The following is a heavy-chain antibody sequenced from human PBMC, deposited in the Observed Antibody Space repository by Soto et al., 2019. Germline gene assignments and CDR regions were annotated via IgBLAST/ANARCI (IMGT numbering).Heavy chain of an antibody. CDR3: AKSLVFGDHAYMDV. V-gene: IGHV1-69*02. CDR2: SIPIQGRA. CDR1: GGTFTSYI. J-gene: IGHJ6*03. D-gene: IGHD3-16*01. Sequence: QVQLVQSGAEVKRPGSSVKVSCEASGGTFTSYIFTWVRQAPGQGLEWMGRSIPIQGRADYALKFQDRVTMTADKSTNTVYMELRSLRPDDTAIYYCAKSLVFGDHAYMDVWGKGTTVTVSS.